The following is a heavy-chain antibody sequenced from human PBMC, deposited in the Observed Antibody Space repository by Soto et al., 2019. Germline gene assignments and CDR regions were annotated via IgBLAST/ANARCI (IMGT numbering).Heavy chain of an antibody. CDR1: GFTFSTYS. CDR2: ISHSSSYI. CDR3: TRRDYMDV. V-gene: IGHV3-21*01. Sequence: VRLVESGGGLVQPGGSLRLSCAASGFTFSTYSMNWVRQAPGKGLEWVSSISHSSSYIYYADSVKGRFTISRDNAKNSLYLQMNSLRAEDTAVYYCTRRDYMDVWGKGTTVTVSS. J-gene: IGHJ6*03.